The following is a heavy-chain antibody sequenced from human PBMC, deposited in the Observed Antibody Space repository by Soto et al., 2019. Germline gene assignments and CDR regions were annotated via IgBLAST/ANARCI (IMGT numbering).Heavy chain of an antibody. V-gene: IGHV4-59*01. CDR1: GGSMSSYY. D-gene: IGHD2-21*02. Sequence: QVQLQESGPGLVKPSETLSLTCTVSGGSMSSYYWSWIRQPPGKGLEWIGYIYYTGSTNYNPSFKSRASISVDTSKNQFSLKLNSVTAADTAVYYCAGGSVTADGHWGQGALVTVS. CDR3: AGGSVTADGH. J-gene: IGHJ4*02. CDR2: IYYTGST.